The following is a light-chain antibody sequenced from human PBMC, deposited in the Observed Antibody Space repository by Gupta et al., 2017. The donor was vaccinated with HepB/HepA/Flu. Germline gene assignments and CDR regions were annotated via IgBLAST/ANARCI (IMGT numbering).Light chain of an antibody. CDR3: QPYDNRRGGKEV. V-gene: IGLV1-40*01. Sequence: QSVLTQPPSVSGAPGQRVTISCTGNNSNIGAGYDVQWYPQLPGTAPNLLLFVNFRRLSGAPERRSTSKSGTSAALAITRLPAEEEAAYYCQPYDNRRGGKEVFGTGTAVTVL. J-gene: IGLJ1*01. CDR1: NSNIGAGYD. CDR2: VNF.